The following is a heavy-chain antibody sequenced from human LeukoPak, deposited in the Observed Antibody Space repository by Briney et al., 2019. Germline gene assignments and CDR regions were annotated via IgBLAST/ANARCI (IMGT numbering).Heavy chain of an antibody. CDR3: ARAAEPNIVVVVAAHLSRDY. V-gene: IGHV3-20*04. D-gene: IGHD2-15*01. J-gene: IGHJ4*02. CDR2: INWNGGST. CDR1: GFTFDDYG. Sequence: PGGSLRLSCAASGFTFDDYGMSWVRQAPGKGLEWVSGINWNGGSTVYADSVKGRFTISRDNAKNSLYLQMNSLRAEDTALYYCARAAEPNIVVVVAAHLSRDYWGQGTQVTVSS.